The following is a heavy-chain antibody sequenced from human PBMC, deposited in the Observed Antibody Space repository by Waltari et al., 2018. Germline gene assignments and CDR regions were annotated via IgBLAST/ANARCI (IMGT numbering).Heavy chain of an antibody. V-gene: IGHV4-4*02. CDR2: GHGSGKT. D-gene: IGHD2-15*01. Sequence: QLQEPGPGLVKPSVTLSPICTVSGHPMSRTHWWSWVRQPPGKGLEWIGKGHGSGKTNYNPSFASRVTVSLDTSTYHIALKVTSATAADTALYYCARDRGKGLYLDTWGRGILVTVSP. CDR3: ARDRGKGLYLDT. CDR1: GHPMSRTHW. J-gene: IGHJ4*02.